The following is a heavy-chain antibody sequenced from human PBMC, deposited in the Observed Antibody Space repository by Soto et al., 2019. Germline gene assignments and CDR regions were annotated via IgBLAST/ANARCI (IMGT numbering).Heavy chain of an antibody. CDR3: ASLPDYYDSTGHYGMDV. CDR2: IYYSGST. V-gene: IGHV4-31*03. D-gene: IGHD3-22*01. J-gene: IGHJ6*02. CDR1: GGSISSGGYY. Sequence: LSLTCTVSGGSISSGGYYWSWIRQHPGKGLEWIGYIYYSGSTYYNPSLKSRVTISVDTSKNQFSLKLSSVTAADTAVYYCASLPDYYDSTGHYGMDVWGQGTTVTVS.